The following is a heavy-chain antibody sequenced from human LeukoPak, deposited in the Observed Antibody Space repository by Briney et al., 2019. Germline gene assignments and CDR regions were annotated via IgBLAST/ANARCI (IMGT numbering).Heavy chain of an antibody. CDR2: IYSSGST. Sequence: SETLSLTCTVSGGSISGYYWTWIRQPPGKGLEWIGYIYSSGSTNYNPSLGSRVTISEDTSKNQFSLKLTSVTAADTAVYYCAKTVRQWLANDAFAIWGQGTMVTVSS. V-gene: IGHV4-59*01. D-gene: IGHD6-19*01. CDR1: GGSISGYY. J-gene: IGHJ3*02. CDR3: AKTVRQWLANDAFAI.